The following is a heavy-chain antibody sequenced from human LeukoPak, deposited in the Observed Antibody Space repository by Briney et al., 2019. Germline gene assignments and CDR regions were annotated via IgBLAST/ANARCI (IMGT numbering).Heavy chain of an antibody. Sequence: PSETLSLTCTVSGGSISNDYWSWIRQPAGKGLEWIGRIYISGSTNYNSSFKSRVAMSIDVSKNEFSLKLSSVTAADTAVYYCARDSPPFDQWGQGTLVTVFS. CDR1: GGSISNDY. J-gene: IGHJ4*02. CDR3: ARDSPPFDQ. CDR2: IYISGST. V-gene: IGHV4-4*07.